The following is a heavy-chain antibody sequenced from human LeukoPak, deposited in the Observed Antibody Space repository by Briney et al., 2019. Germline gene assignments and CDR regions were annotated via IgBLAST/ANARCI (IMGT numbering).Heavy chain of an antibody. Sequence: PSETLSLTCTVSGGSISSYYWSWIRQRPGKRLEWIGYIYYSGSTNYNPSLKSRVTISVDTSKNQFSLKLSSVTAADTAVYYCASYNTVTYDYWGQGTLVTVSS. D-gene: IGHD4-17*01. J-gene: IGHJ4*02. V-gene: IGHV4-59*01. CDR2: IYYSGST. CDR3: ASYNTVTYDY. CDR1: GGSISSYY.